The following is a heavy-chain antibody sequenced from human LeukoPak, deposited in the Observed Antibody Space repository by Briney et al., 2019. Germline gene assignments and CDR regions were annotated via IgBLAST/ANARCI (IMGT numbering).Heavy chain of an antibody. V-gene: IGHV3-48*02. CDR1: GFTFSSYS. J-gene: IGHJ4*02. CDR3: ARVRGYSCGYYFDY. D-gene: IGHD5-18*01. Sequence: GGSLRLSCAASGFTFSSYSMNWVRQAPGKGLEWVSYISSSSSTIYYADSVKGRFTISRDNAKNSLYLQMNSLRDEDTAVYYCARVRGYSCGYYFDYWGQGTLVTVSS. CDR2: ISSSSSTI.